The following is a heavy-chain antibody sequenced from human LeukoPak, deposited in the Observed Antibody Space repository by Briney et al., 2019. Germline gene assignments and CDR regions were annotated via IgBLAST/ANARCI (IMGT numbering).Heavy chain of an antibody. CDR2: INSDGSST. V-gene: IGHV3-74*01. CDR3: AACSSSSWSLGY. CDR1: GFTFSSYW. Sequence: PGGSLRLSCAASGFTFSSYWMHWVRRAPGKGLVWVSRINSDGSSTSYADSVKGRFTISRDNSKNTLYLQMNSLRAEDTAVYYCAACSSSSWSLGYWGQGTLVTVSS. D-gene: IGHD6-13*01. J-gene: IGHJ4*02.